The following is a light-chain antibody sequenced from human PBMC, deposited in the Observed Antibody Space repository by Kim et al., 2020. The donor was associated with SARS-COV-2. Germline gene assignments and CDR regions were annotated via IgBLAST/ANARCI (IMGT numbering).Light chain of an antibody. CDR3: QHYNEWPPWT. V-gene: IGKV3-15*01. Sequence: SLGDGATLSCRASQPIDRVVAWYQQNPGQPPRLLIYGSSTRAPGVPARFHGSVSGTDFTLTINSLQSEDLAVYYCQHYNEWPPWTFGRGTKVDIK. CDR1: QPIDRV. J-gene: IGKJ1*01. CDR2: GSS.